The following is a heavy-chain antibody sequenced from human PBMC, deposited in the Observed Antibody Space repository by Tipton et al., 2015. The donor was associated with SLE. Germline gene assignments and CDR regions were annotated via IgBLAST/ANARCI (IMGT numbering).Heavy chain of an antibody. CDR3: AGGGVATMGGYAFEI. Sequence: TLSLTCAVSGYPISSDYFWGWIRQPPGKGLEWIGRSGSTYYNPSLKSRVTMSVDTSKNQFSLRLNSVTAADTALYYCAGGGVATMGGYAFEIWGQGTMVTVSS. J-gene: IGHJ3*02. D-gene: IGHD5-12*01. V-gene: IGHV4-38-2*01. CDR2: SGST. CDR1: GYPISSDYF.